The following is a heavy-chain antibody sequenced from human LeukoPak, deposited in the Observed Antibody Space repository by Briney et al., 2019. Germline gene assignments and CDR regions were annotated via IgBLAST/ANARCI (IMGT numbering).Heavy chain of an antibody. CDR3: ARVTPAPDSSGSDY. D-gene: IGHD3-22*01. CDR1: GGTFSSYA. Sequence: ASVKVSCKASGGTFSSYAISWVRQAPGQGLEWMGGIIPIFGTANYAQKFQGRVTITADESTSTAYMELSSLRSEDTAVYYCARVTPAPDSSGSDYWGQGTLVTVSS. J-gene: IGHJ4*02. CDR2: IIPIFGTA. V-gene: IGHV1-69*13.